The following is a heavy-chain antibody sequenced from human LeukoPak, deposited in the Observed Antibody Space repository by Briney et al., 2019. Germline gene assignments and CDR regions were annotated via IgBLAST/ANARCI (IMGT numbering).Heavy chain of an antibody. Sequence: ASVKVSYKESGYSFTIYYMHWVRLAPGQGLEWMGIINPSGGSTSYAQKFQGRVTMTRDTSTSTVYMELSSLRSEDTAVYYCASALECCSSTSCLYDAFDIWGQGTMVTVSS. V-gene: IGHV1-46*01. J-gene: IGHJ3*02. CDR3: ASALECCSSTSCLYDAFDI. CDR1: GYSFTIYY. D-gene: IGHD2-2*01. CDR2: INPSGGST.